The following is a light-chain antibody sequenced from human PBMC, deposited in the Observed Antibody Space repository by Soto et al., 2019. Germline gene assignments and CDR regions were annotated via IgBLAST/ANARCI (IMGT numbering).Light chain of an antibody. J-gene: IGKJ1*01. CDR1: PSVSSN. V-gene: IGKV3-15*01. Sequence: EIVMTQSPATLSVSPGERATLSCRASPSVSSNLAWYQQKRGQAPRLVIYGAFTRAIGIPARFSGSGSGTEFTLTISSLPSEDFAVYYYHQYNNCPQTFGQGTKVDIK. CDR2: GAF. CDR3: HQYNNCPQT.